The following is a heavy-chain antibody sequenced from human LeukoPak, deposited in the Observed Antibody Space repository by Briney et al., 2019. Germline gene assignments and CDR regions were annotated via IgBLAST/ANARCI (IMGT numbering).Heavy chain of an antibody. J-gene: IGHJ4*02. CDR3: AGYGVYPY. V-gene: IGHV3-48*01. CDR1: GVAVNTYD. Sequence: GGSLRLSCAASGVAVNTYDMHWVRQAPGEGPQWIAYFGISGTIYYADSVRGRFPISRDSAKNSLYLQMNGLRVDDTAIYSCAGYGVYPYGGQGTPVTVSS. CDR2: FGISGTI. D-gene: IGHD5/OR15-5a*01.